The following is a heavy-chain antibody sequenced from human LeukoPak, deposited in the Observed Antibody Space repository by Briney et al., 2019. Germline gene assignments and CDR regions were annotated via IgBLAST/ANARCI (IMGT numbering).Heavy chain of an antibody. Sequence: ASVKVSCKASGYTFTGYYTHWVRQAPGQGLEWMGWINPNSGGTNYAQKFQGRVTMTRDTSISTAYMELSRLRSDDTAVYYCAREGPDSSGWYPIDYWGQGTLVTVSS. D-gene: IGHD6-19*01. CDR3: AREGPDSSGWYPIDY. CDR2: INPNSGGT. CDR1: GYTFTGYY. V-gene: IGHV1-2*02. J-gene: IGHJ4*02.